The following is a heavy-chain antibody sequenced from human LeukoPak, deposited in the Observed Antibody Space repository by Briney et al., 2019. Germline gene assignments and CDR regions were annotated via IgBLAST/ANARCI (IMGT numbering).Heavy chain of an antibody. CDR2: FDPEDGET. D-gene: IGHD3-22*01. CDR1: GYTLTELS. J-gene: IGHJ5*02. V-gene: IGHV1-24*01. Sequence: ASVKVSCKVSGYTLTELSMHWVRQAPGKGLEWMGGFDPEDGETIYAQKFQGRVTMTEDTSTDTAYMELSSLRSEDTAVYYCATELPNYYDSSGYYYVSWFDPWGQGTLVTVSS. CDR3: ATELPNYYDSSGYYYVSWFDP.